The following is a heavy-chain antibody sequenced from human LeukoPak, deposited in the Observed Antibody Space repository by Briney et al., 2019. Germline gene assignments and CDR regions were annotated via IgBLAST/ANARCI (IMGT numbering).Heavy chain of an antibody. J-gene: IGHJ4*02. CDR1: GFSLSTSGVG. CDR2: ISWDDDK. CDR3: ARGTYYYDSSGYPLAYFDY. V-gene: IGHV2-5*02. Sequence: ESGPTLVKPTQTLTLTCTFSGFSLSTSGVGVGWIRQPPGKALEWLALISWDDDKRYSPSLKSRLTITKDTSKNQVVLTMTNMDPVDTATYYCARGTYYYDSSGYPLAYFDYWGQGTLVTVSS. D-gene: IGHD3-22*01.